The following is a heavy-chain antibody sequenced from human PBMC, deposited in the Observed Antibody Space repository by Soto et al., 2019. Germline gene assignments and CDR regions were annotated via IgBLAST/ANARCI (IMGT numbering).Heavy chain of an antibody. V-gene: IGHV4-39*01. J-gene: IGHJ4*02. CDR3: ARQSLYYDSSVEGGY. Sequence: PSETLSLTCTVSGGSISSSSYYWGWIRQPPGKGLEWIGSIYYSGSTYYNPSLKSRVTISVDTSKNQFSLKLSSVTAADTAVYYCARQSLYYDSSVEGGYWGQGTLVTVSS. D-gene: IGHD3-22*01. CDR2: IYYSGST. CDR1: GGSISSSSYY.